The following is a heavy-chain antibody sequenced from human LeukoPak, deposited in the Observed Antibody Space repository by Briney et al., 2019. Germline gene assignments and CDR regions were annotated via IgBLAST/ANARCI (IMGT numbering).Heavy chain of an antibody. CDR3: ARGGAQWLTYYGRSGYTGGGMDV. CDR1: GFTFSTYW. D-gene: IGHD3-22*01. CDR2: VKQDGSEK. J-gene: IGHJ6*02. V-gene: IGHV3-7*01. Sequence: GGSLRLSCVASGFTFSTYWMNWVRQAPGKGLEWVANVKQDGSEKCYVDSVKGRFTISRDNAKNSLYLQVNSLRAEDTAVYYCARGGAQWLTYYGRSGYTGGGMDVWGQGTAVTVSS.